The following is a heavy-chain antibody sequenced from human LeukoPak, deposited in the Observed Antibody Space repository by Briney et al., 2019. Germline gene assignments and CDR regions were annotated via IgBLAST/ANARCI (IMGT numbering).Heavy chain of an antibody. V-gene: IGHV4-4*02. CDR3: ARTMVRGVSDWFDP. CDR1: GGSISSTNW. J-gene: IGHJ5*02. CDR2: IYHSGST. D-gene: IGHD3-10*01. Sequence: SETLSLTCAVSGGSISSTNWWSWVRQPPGKGLEWIGEIYHSGSTNYNPSLESRVTISVDTSKNKFSLNLSSVTAADTAVYYCARTMVRGVSDWFDPWGQGSLVTVSS.